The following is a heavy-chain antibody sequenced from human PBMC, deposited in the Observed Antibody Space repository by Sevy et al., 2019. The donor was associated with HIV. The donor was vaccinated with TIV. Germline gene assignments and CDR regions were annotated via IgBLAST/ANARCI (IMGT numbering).Heavy chain of an antibody. D-gene: IGHD3-10*01. CDR3: AMASRITMVRGVTVAFDI. CDR1: GFTFSSYW. CDR2: IKQDGSEK. Sequence: GGSLRLSCAASGFTFSSYWMSWVRQAPGKGLEWVANIKQDGSEKYYVDSVKGRFTISRDNAKNSLYLQMNSLRAEDTAVYYCAMASRITMVRGVTVAFDIWGQGTMVTVSS. V-gene: IGHV3-7*03. J-gene: IGHJ3*02.